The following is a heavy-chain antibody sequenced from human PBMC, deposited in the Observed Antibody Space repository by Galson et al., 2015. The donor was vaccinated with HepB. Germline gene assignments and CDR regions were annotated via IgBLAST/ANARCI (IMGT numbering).Heavy chain of an antibody. CDR2: IIPRLGIA. CDR3: ARDRCSSTSCNTNLGY. V-gene: IGHV1-69*04. Sequence: SVKVSCKASGGTFSSYTISWVRQAPGQGLEWMGRIIPRLGIANYAQKFQGRVTITADKSTSTAYMELSSLRSEDTAVYYCARDRCSSTSCNTNLGYWGQGTLVTVSS. CDR1: GGTFSSYT. J-gene: IGHJ4*02. D-gene: IGHD2-2*02.